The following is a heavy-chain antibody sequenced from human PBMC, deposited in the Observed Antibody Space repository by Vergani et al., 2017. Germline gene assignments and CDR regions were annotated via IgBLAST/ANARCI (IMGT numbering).Heavy chain of an antibody. V-gene: IGHV1-46*01. CDR2: INPSGGST. Sequence: QVLLVQSGAEVKKPGASVRVSCKTSGYTFTNYYIHWVRQAPGQGLEWMGIINPSGGSTTYAQQFQGRLTMTRDTSTSTVYMDLSNLRSEDTAVYYCARGLARGYCSGGSCSFDYWGQGTLVTVSS. D-gene: IGHD2-15*01. CDR3: ARGLARGYCSGGSCSFDY. J-gene: IGHJ4*02. CDR1: GYTFTNYY.